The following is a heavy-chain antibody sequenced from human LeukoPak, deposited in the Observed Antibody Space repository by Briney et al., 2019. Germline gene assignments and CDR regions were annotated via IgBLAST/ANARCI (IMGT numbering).Heavy chain of an antibody. J-gene: IGHJ4*02. Sequence: GGSLRLSCAASGFTFSSYWMSWVRQAPGKGLEWVANIKQDGSEKYYVGSVKGRFTISRDNAKNSLHLQMNSLRAEDTAVYYCARARYSYVPFDYWGQGTLVTVSS. V-gene: IGHV3-7*03. CDR1: GFTFSSYW. CDR2: IKQDGSEK. D-gene: IGHD5-18*01. CDR3: ARARYSYVPFDY.